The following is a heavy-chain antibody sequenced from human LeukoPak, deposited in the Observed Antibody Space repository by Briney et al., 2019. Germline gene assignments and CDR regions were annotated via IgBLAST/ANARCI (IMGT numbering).Heavy chain of an antibody. Sequence: GGCLRLSCAASGFTFSSYAMSWVRPAPGKGLAWVSAISGSGGSTYYADSVKGRFTISRDNSKNTQSLQMNSRRAEDTAVYYCLGYCSGGNCYSGGYWGQGTLVTVSS. V-gene: IGHV3-23*01. CDR3: LGYCSGGNCYSGGY. D-gene: IGHD2-15*01. J-gene: IGHJ4*02. CDR2: ISGSGGST. CDR1: GFTFSSYA.